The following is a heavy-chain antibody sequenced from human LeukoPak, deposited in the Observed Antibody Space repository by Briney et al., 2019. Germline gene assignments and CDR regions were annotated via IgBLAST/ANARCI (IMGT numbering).Heavy chain of an antibody. CDR2: IYYSGST. D-gene: IGHD2-15*01. Sequence: SETLSLTCTVSGDSISSYYWICVPQPPGKALVWIGYIYYSGSTNYNPSLKSRVTISVDTSKNQFSLNLSSVTAADTAVYYCASTLCNGGSCYPLFDYWGQGTLVTVSS. CDR1: GDSISSYY. CDR3: ASTLCNGGSCYPLFDY. J-gene: IGHJ4*02. V-gene: IGHV4-59*08.